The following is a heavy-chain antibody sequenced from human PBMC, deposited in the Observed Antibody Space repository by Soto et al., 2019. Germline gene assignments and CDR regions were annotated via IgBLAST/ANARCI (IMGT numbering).Heavy chain of an antibody. CDR3: ASLPTIPGGYFDYYYYGMDV. V-gene: IGHV4-30-4*01. CDR2: IYYSGST. Sequence: QVQLQESGPGLVKPSQTLSLTCTVSGGSISSGDYYWSWIRQPPGKGLEWIGYIYYSGSTYYNPSLKRRVTISVDTSKNQFSLKLSSVTAADTAVYYCASLPTIPGGYFDYYYYGMDVWGQGTTVTVSS. J-gene: IGHJ6*02. CDR1: GGSISSGDYY. D-gene: IGHD3-9*01.